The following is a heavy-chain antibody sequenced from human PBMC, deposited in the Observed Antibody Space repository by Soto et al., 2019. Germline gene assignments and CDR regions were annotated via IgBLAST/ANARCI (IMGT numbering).Heavy chain of an antibody. J-gene: IGHJ4*02. D-gene: IGHD6-19*01. Sequence: QLQLQESGSGLVKPSQTLSLTCAVSGGSISSGGYSWSWIRQPPGKDLEWIGYIYHSGSTYYNPSFKSRVTISVDRSKNQFSLKLSSVTAADTAVYYCASAGGLGAVAADYWGQGTLVTVSS. CDR1: GGSISSGGYS. V-gene: IGHV4-30-2*01. CDR2: IYHSGST. CDR3: ASAGGLGAVAADY.